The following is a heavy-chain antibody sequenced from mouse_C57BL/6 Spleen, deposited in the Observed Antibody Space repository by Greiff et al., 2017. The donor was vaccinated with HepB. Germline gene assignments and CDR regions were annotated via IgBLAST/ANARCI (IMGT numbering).Heavy chain of an antibody. Sequence: VQLQQPGAELVRPGSSVKLSCKASGYTFTSYWMHWVKQRPIQGLEWIGNTDPSDSETHYNQKFKDKATLTVDKSSSTAYMQLSSLTSEDSAVYYCARSDGYYSWFAYWGQGTLVTVSA. V-gene: IGHV1-52*01. CDR2: TDPSDSET. D-gene: IGHD2-3*01. CDR3: ARSDGYYSWFAY. CDR1: GYTFTSYW. J-gene: IGHJ3*01.